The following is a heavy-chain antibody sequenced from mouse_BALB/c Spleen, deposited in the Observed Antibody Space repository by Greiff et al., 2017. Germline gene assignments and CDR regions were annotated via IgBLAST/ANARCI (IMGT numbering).Heavy chain of an antibody. CDR1: GYAFTNYL. CDR3: ARSATARSLDY. CDR2: INPGSGGT. V-gene: IGHV1-54*01. J-gene: IGHJ2*01. D-gene: IGHD3-1*01. Sequence: QVQLQQSGAELVRPGTSVKVSCKASGYAFTNYLIEWVKQRPGQGLEWIGVINPGSGGTNYNEKFKGKATLTADKSSSTAYMQLSSLTSDDSAVYFCARSATARSLDYGGQGTTLTVSS.